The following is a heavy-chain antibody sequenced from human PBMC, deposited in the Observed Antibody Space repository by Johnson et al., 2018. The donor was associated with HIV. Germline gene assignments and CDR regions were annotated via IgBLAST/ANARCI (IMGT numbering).Heavy chain of an antibody. CDR2: ISYDGSNK. V-gene: IGHV3-30*19. J-gene: IGHJ3*02. CDR1: GFTFSTYG. D-gene: IGHD6-6*01. Sequence: QVQLVESGGGVARPGGSLRLSCAASGFTFSTYGMHWVRQAPGKGLEWVAVISYDGSNKYYADSVKGRFTISRDNAKNSLYLQMNSLRVEDTAVYYCARDRAPVYSSSSTPFDALDIWGQGTVVSVSS. CDR3: ARDRAPVYSSSSTPFDALDI.